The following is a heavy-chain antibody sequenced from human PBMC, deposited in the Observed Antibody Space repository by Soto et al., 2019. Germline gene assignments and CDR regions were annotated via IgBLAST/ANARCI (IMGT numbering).Heavy chain of an antibody. CDR2: INPRSGDT. CDR1: GYTFIGYY. Sequence: QVQLVQSGAEVKKPGASVKVSCKASGYTFIGYYIHWVRQAPGQGLEWMGRINPRSGDTTYAQKFQGRLTMTRDTSISTAYRELSSLRSDDTAVYYCGRDGVEATPLGWFDPWGQGALVTVSS. V-gene: IGHV1-2*06. D-gene: IGHD1-26*01. CDR3: GRDGVEATPLGWFDP. J-gene: IGHJ5*02.